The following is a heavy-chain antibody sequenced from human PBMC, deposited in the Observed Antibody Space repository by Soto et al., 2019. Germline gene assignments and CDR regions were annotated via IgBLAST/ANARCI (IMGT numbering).Heavy chain of an antibody. D-gene: IGHD3-3*01. Sequence: SETLSLTCAVYGGSFSGYYWSWIRQPPGKGLEWIGEINHSGSTNYNPSLKSRVTISVDTSKNQFSLKLSSVTAADTAVYYCARGRNWSGYYNFDYWGQGTLVTVSS. CDR1: GGSFSGYY. J-gene: IGHJ4*02. V-gene: IGHV4-34*01. CDR3: ARGRNWSGYYNFDY. CDR2: INHSGST.